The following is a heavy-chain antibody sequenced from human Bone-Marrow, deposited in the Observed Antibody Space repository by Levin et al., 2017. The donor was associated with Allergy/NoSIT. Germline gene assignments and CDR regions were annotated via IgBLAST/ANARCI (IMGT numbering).Heavy chain of an antibody. CDR3: ARGFSSSWQTNWFDP. CDR2: INWDGSAT. J-gene: IGHJ5*02. V-gene: IGHV3-20*04. CDR1: GFTFDDFG. D-gene: IGHD6-13*01. Sequence: GESLKISCEAFGFTFDDFGMSWVRQVPGKALEWVCGINWDGSATGYADSVQGRFTISRDNVKNSLYLQMDSLTSEDAGVYYCARGFSSSWQTNWFDPWGQGTQVTVSS.